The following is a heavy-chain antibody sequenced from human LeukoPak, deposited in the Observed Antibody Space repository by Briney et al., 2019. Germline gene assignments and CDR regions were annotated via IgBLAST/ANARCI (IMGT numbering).Heavy chain of an antibody. CDR1: GYTFTSYY. CDR3: ATHYDLDAFDI. D-gene: IGHD3-22*01. Sequence: ASVKVSCKASGYTFTSYYMHWVRQAPGQGLEWMGIINPSGGSTSYAQKFQGRVTMTRDTSTSTVYLELSSLRSEDTAVYYCATHYDLDAFDIWGQGTMVTVSS. V-gene: IGHV1-46*01. CDR2: INPSGGST. J-gene: IGHJ3*02.